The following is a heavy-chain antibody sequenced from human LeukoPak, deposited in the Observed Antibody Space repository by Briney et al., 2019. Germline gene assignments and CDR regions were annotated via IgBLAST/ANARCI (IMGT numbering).Heavy chain of an antibody. CDR3: ARSNDGVYCSGGSCYTYNWFDP. CDR2: INPNSGGT. D-gene: IGHD2-15*01. J-gene: IGHJ5*02. Sequence: AASVKVSRKASGYTFTGYYMHWVRQAPGQGLEWMGWINPNSGGTNYAQKFQGRVTMTRDTSISTAYMELSRLRSDDTAVYYCARSNDGVYCSGGSCYTYNWFDPWGQGTLVTVSS. CDR1: GYTFTGYY. V-gene: IGHV1-2*02.